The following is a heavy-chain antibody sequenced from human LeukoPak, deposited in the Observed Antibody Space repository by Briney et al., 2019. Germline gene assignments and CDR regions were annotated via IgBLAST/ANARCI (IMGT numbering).Heavy chain of an antibody. Sequence: SVKVSCKASGGTFSSYAISWVRQAPGQGLEWMGGVIPIFGTANYAQKFQGRVTITADESTSTAYMELSSLRSEDTAVYYCARGGSSVYYFFPSGNGDAFDIWGQGTMVTVSS. J-gene: IGHJ3*02. CDR1: GGTFSSYA. V-gene: IGHV1-69*13. D-gene: IGHD3-22*01. CDR2: VIPIFGTA. CDR3: ARGGSSVYYFFPSGNGDAFDI.